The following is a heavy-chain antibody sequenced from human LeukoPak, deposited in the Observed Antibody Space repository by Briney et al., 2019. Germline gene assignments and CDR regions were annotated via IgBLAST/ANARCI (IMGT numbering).Heavy chain of an antibody. CDR3: ARALGSGDSY. Sequence: GGSLRLSCAASGFSFSSYEMNWVRQAPGKGLEWISYISASGTVTHYADSVKGRFTISRDNAKNTLYLQMNSLRAEDTAVYYCARALGSGDSYWGQGTLVTVSS. D-gene: IGHD2-21*02. J-gene: IGHJ4*02. CDR2: ISASGTVT. V-gene: IGHV3-48*03. CDR1: GFSFSSYE.